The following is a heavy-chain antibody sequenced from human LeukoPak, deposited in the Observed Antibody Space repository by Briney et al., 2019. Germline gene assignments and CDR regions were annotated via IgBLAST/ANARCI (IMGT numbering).Heavy chain of an antibody. D-gene: IGHD6-6*01. CDR1: GYTFSDHY. J-gene: IGHJ6*03. CDR3: ARDQAARPYFYYYIDV. Sequence: AASVKVSCKASGYTFSDHYMHWVRQAPGQGFEWMGWINPNSGDTNYAQKFQGRVTMTRVTSISTTYLELRGLTSDDSAVYFCARDQAARPYFYYYIDVWGEGTTVTVSS. CDR2: INPNSGDT. V-gene: IGHV1-2*02.